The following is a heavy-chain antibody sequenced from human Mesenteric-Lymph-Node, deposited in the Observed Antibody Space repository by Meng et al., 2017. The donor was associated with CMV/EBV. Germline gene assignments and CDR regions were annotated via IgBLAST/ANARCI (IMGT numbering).Heavy chain of an antibody. J-gene: IGHJ4*02. V-gene: IGHV3-30*18. CDR3: AKDQPGTFDY. Sequence: GGSLRLSCVASGFTFRTYGLHWVRQAPGKGLEWVAVVSFEGASKFYTDSVNGRFTISRDNSKDTLYLEMNNLRAEDTAIYYCAKDQPGTFDYWGQGTLVTVSS. CDR1: GFTFRTYG. D-gene: IGHD1-7*01. CDR2: VSFEGASK.